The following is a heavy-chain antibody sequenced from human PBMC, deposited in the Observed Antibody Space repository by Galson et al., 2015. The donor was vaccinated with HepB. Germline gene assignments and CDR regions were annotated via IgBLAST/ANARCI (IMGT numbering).Heavy chain of an antibody. CDR3: ARGHDSSGYYPYYFDY. D-gene: IGHD3-22*01. CDR2: ISSSSSYI. CDR1: GFTFSSYS. J-gene: IGHJ4*02. V-gene: IGHV3-21*01. Sequence: SLRLSCAASGFTFSSYSMNWVRQAPGKGLEWVSSISSSSSYIYYADSVKGRFTISRDNVKNSLYLQMNSLRAEDTAVYYCARGHDSSGYYPYYFDYWGQGSLVTVSS.